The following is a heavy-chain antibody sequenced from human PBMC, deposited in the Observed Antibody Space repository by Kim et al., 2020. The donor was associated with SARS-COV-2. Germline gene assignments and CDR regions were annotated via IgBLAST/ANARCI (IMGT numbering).Heavy chain of an antibody. CDR3: VRDAGGY. Sequence: YSGGSTYSAAAVMGRFTISRDNSKNTLYLQMNSLRADDTAVYYCVRDAGGYWGQGTLVTVSS. J-gene: IGHJ4*02. CDR2: YSGGST. D-gene: IGHD2-15*01. V-gene: IGHV3-53*01.